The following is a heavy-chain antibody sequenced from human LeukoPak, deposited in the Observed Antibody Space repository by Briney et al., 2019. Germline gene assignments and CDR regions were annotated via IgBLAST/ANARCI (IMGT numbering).Heavy chain of an antibody. CDR1: GGSFSGYY. CDR2: INHSGST. V-gene: IGHV4-34*01. CDR3: ARINYDFWSGSSYYFGY. D-gene: IGHD3-3*01. Sequence: TSETLSLTCAVYGGSFSGYYWSWIRQPPGKGLEWIGEINHSGSTNYNPSLKSRVTISVDTSKNQFSLKLSSVTAADTAVYYCARINYDFWSGSSYYFGYWGQGTLVTVSS. J-gene: IGHJ4*02.